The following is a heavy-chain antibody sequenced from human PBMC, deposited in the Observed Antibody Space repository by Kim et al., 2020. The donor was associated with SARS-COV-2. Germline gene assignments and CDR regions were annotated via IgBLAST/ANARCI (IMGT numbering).Heavy chain of an antibody. D-gene: IGHD3-16*01. Sequence: SETLSLTCTVSGGPISSSSYHWGRIRQPPGKGLEWIGSMYYSGSTYYNPSLKSRTTITVDTSKNQFSLKLSFVTAADTSAYYCASDPYTHGSKNYYYGM. CDR2: MYYSGST. CDR1: GGPISSSSYH. V-gene: IGHV4-39*07. CDR3: ASDPYTHGSKNYYYGM. J-gene: IGHJ6*01.